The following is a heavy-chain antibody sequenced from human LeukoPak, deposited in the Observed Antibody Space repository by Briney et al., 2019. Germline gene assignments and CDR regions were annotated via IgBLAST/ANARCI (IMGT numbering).Heavy chain of an antibody. CDR1: GFTFSSYW. D-gene: IGHD3-16*02. CDR2: INSDGSST. CDR3: ARDGVITFGGVIDYFDY. Sequence: GGSLRLSCAASGFTFSSYWMHWVRQAPGKGLVWVSRINSDGSSTSYADSVKGRFTISRDNAKNTLYLQMNSLRAEDTAVYYCARDGVITFGGVIDYFDYWGQGTLVTVSS. V-gene: IGHV3-74*01. J-gene: IGHJ4*02.